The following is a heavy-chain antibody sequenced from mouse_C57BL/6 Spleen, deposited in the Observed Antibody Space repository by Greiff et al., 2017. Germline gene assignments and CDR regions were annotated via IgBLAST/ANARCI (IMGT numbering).Heavy chain of an antibody. V-gene: IGHV1-82*01. CDR3: ARADSNLWFAY. Sequence: VQLQQSGPELVKPGASVKISCKASGYAFSSSWMNWVKQRPGKGLEWIGRIYPGDGDTNYNGKFKGKATLTADKSSSTAYMQLSSLTSEDSAVYFCARADSNLWFAYWGQGTLVTVSA. J-gene: IGHJ3*01. CDR2: IYPGDGDT. D-gene: IGHD2-5*01. CDR1: GYAFSSSW.